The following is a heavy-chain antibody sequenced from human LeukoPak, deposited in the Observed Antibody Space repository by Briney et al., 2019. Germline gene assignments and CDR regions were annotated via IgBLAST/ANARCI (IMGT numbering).Heavy chain of an antibody. CDR3: ARGLAQAGILGVFDY. CDR2: IHSGGST. Sequence: GGSLRLSCAASGFAVSSNHMNWVRQAPGKGLEWVSLIHSGGSTYYADSVKGRFTISRDDSRNTLDLQMNTLRAEDTAVYYCARGLAQAGILGVFDYWGQGTLVTVSS. J-gene: IGHJ4*02. V-gene: IGHV3-53*01. D-gene: IGHD6-13*01. CDR1: GFAVSSNH.